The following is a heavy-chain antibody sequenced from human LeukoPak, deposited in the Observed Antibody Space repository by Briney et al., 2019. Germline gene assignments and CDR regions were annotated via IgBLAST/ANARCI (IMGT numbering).Heavy chain of an antibody. Sequence: GGSLRLSCAASGFTFSNYDMNWARQAPGKGLEWVSYTTPSGTTYYADSVKGRFSVSRDNGENSVYLLMNNLRAEDTAVYHCASVRGGYWGQGTLVAVSS. CDR3: ASVRGGY. CDR1: GFTFSNYD. D-gene: IGHD3-16*01. J-gene: IGHJ4*02. V-gene: IGHV3-69-1*01. CDR2: TTPSGTT.